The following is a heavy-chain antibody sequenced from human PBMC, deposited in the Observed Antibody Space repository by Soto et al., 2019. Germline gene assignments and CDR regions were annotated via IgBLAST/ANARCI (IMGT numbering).Heavy chain of an antibody. Sequence: ASVNVSSKASGYTFSNYCISWVRQSPRQGLELIRWISAYNGNIKFAQKFQVRGTMTTDTFTRTAYMQMRSLRSDDTAVYYCERAPPGEGAALFALWVQGTLVTVPS. D-gene: IGHD3-10*01. J-gene: IGHJ4*02. CDR1: GYTFSNYC. CDR3: ERAPPGEGAALFAL. CDR2: ISAYNGNI. V-gene: IGHV1-18*01.